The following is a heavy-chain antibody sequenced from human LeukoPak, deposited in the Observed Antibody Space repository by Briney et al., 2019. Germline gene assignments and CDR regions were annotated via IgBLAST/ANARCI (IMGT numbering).Heavy chain of an antibody. CDR3: ARDMMVRGVITDNWFDP. CDR1: GGSFSGYY. D-gene: IGHD3-10*01. CDR2: IYYSGST. V-gene: IGHV4-34*01. Sequence: SETLSLTCAVYGGSFSGYYWSWIRQPPGKGLEWIGSIYYSGSTYYNPSLKSRVTISVDTSKNQFSLKLSSVTAADTAVYYCARDMMVRGVITDNWFDPWGQGTLVTVSS. J-gene: IGHJ5*02.